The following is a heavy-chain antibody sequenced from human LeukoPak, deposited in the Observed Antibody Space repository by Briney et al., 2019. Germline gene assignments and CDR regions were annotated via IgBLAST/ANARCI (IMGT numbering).Heavy chain of an antibody. V-gene: IGHV1-2*06. CDR1: GYTFTGYY. D-gene: IGHD3-10*01. CDR3: ARGPPTMVRGVGGLY. CDR2: INPNSGGT. Sequence: ASETVSCKASGYTFTGYYMHWARQAPGQGLEWMGRINPNSGGTNYAQKFQGRVTMTRDTSISTAYMELSRLRSDDTAVYYCARGPPTMVRGVGGLYWGQGTLVTVSS. J-gene: IGHJ4*02.